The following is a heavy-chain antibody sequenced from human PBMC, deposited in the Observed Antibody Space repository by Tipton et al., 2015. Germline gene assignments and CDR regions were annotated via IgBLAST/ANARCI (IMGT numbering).Heavy chain of an antibody. V-gene: IGHV4-59*01. CDR1: GGSFSDYY. D-gene: IGHD3-22*01. J-gene: IGHJ1*01. CDR2: IDFRGST. CDR3: ARDAWAGDSRGFYYIY. Sequence: GLVKPSETLSLTCTVSGGSFSDYYWSWIRQPPGKRLEWIGYIDFRGSTEYNPSVKSRVSISVDRSKNQFSLRLNSVTAADTAVYFCARDAWAGDSRGFYYIYWGQGTLVIVSS.